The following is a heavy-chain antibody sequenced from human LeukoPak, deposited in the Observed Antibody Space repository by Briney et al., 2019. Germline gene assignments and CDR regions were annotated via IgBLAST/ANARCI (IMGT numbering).Heavy chain of an antibody. D-gene: IGHD1-26*01. V-gene: IGHV3-48*01. CDR1: GFTFSSHS. CDR2: ISSSSSTI. CDR3: AKYGPQDSGSSHFDY. Sequence: GGSLRLSCAASGFTFSSHSMNWVRQAPGKGLEWVSYISSSSSTIYYADSVKGRFTISRDNAKNTLFLQMNSLRAEDTAIYYCAKYGPQDSGSSHFDYWGQGALVTVSS. J-gene: IGHJ4*02.